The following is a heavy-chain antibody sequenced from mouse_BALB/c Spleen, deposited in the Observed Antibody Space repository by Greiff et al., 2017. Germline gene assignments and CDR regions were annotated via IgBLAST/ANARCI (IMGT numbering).Heavy chain of an antibody. CDR2: IDPENGNT. V-gene: IGHV14-1*02. CDR3: VRGGITEAMDY. J-gene: IGHJ4*01. Sequence: VQLQQSGAELVRPGALVKLSCTASGFTIKDYYMHWVKQRPEQGLEWIGWIDPENGNTLYAPKFQGKASITADTHSNTAYLQLSSLTSADTAVYCWVRGGITEAMDYWGQGTSVTVSS. CDR1: GFTIKDYY. D-gene: IGHD2-4*01.